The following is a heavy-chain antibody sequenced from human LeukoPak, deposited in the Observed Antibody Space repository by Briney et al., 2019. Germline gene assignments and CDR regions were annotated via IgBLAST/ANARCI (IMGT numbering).Heavy chain of an antibody. CDR1: GYTFTGYY. CDR3: ARASYYYDSSGYYDPGDY. Sequence: ASVKVSCKASGYTFTGYYMHWVRQAPGQGLEWMGWNNPNSGGTNYAQKFQGRVTMTRDTSISTAYMELSRLRSDDTAVYYCARASYYYDSSGYYDPGDYWGQGTLATVSS. V-gene: IGHV1-2*02. D-gene: IGHD3-22*01. CDR2: NNPNSGGT. J-gene: IGHJ4*02.